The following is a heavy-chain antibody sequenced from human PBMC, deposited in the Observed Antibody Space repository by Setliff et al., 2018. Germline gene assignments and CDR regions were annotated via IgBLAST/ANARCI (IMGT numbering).Heavy chain of an antibody. CDR1: GGSISSYY. J-gene: IGHJ4*02. CDR2: IYTTGST. D-gene: IGHD3-22*01. Sequence: ASETLSLTCTVSGGSISSYYWSWIRQPAGKGLEWIGHIYTTGSTNYNPSLKSRVTLSVDTSKNQFSLKLTSVTAADTAIYYCARTPYYYDTAGYDFWGQGTLVTVS. V-gene: IGHV4-4*07. CDR3: ARTPYYYDTAGYDF.